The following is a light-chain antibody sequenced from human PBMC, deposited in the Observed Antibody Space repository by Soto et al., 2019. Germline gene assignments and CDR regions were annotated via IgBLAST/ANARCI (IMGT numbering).Light chain of an antibody. CDR3: LQDYNYPRT. V-gene: IGKV1-6*01. CDR2: AAS. J-gene: IGKJ1*01. Sequence: ALQMTQSPSSLSASVGDRVTITCRASQGIRNDLGWYQQKPGKAPKLLIYAASSLQSGVPSRFSGSGSGTDFTLTISSLQPEDFAIYYCLQDYNYPRTFGQGTKVEVK. CDR1: QGIRND.